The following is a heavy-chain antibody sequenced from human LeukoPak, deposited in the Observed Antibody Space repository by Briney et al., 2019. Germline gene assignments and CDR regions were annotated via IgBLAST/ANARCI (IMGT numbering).Heavy chain of an antibody. J-gene: IGHJ4*02. Sequence: GGSLRLSCAASGFTFSSYAMHWVRQAPGKGLEWVAVISYDGSNKYYADSVKGRFTISRDNSKNTLYLQMNSLRAEDTALYYCAKAKRSSGYSLFDYWGQGTLVTVSS. CDR2: ISYDGSNK. D-gene: IGHD3-22*01. CDR3: AKAKRSSGYSLFDY. V-gene: IGHV3-30-3*01. CDR1: GFTFSSYA.